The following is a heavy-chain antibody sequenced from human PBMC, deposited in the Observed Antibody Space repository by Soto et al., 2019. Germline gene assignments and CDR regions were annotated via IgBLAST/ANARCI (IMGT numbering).Heavy chain of an antibody. J-gene: IGHJ6*02. D-gene: IGHD3-16*01. CDR2: ITTSSSTI. CDR3: ARVAITVGGVTPVTYGLDV. V-gene: IGHV3-48*02. Sequence: EVKMVESGGGLVQPGGSLSLSCTASGFTFSTYSMNWVRQAPGKGLEWVSFITTSSSTIYYADSVKGRFTISRDNAKNSLYLQMNSLRDEDTAVYYCARVAITVGGVTPVTYGLDVWGQGTTVTVSS. CDR1: GFTFSTYS.